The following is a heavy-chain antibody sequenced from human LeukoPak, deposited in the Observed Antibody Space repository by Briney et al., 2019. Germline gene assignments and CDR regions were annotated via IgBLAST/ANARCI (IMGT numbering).Heavy chain of an antibody. CDR3: ARGIAVAATDY. CDR2: IIPILGIA. J-gene: IGHJ4*02. V-gene: IGHV1-69*04. Sequence: ASVKVSCKASGGTFSSYAISWVRQAPGQGLEWTGRIIPILGIANYAQKFQGRVTITADKSTSTAYMELSSLRSEDTAVYYCARGIAVAATDYWGQGTLVTVSS. D-gene: IGHD6-19*01. CDR1: GGTFSSYA.